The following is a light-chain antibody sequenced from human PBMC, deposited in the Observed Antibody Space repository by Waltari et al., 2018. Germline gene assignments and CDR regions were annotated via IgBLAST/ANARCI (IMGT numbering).Light chain of an antibody. V-gene: IGLV4-69*01. CDR3: QTGGHGTWV. Sequence: LVLTQSPSASASLGASVKLTCTLSRGYSSNVIVWPHQQPGKGPRYLMKVNSDGSHRKGDDIPDRFSASNSGTEYYLTISSLQSEDEADYYCQTGGHGTWVFGGGTKLTVL. CDR2: VNSDGSH. J-gene: IGLJ3*02. CDR1: RGYSSNV.